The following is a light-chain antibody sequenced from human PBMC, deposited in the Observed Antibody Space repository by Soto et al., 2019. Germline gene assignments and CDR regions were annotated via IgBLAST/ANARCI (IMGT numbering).Light chain of an antibody. CDR1: QSLGSNH. CDR2: GSS. V-gene: IGKV3-20*01. CDR3: HLYCGAPPHT. J-gene: IGKJ2*01. Sequence: ESVLTQSPGTLSLSPGDSATLSCRASQSLGSNHLAWYQQKPGQTPRLLIYGSSSRATGFPDRFTGSGSGTDFTLTISRLEPEDFAVYFCHLYCGAPPHTFGQGTKVEIK.